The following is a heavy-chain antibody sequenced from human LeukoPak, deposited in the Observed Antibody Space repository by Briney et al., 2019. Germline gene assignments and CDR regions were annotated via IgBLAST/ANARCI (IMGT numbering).Heavy chain of an antibody. J-gene: IGHJ6*03. CDR1: GGSFSGYY. CDR3: AREAWQGLVHHYYYMDV. V-gene: IGHV4-34*01. CDR2: INHSGST. D-gene: IGHD6-6*01. Sequence: PSGTLSLTCAVYGGSFSGYYWSWIRQPPGKGLEWIGEINHSGSTNYNPSLKSRVTISVDTSKNQFSLKLSSVTAADTAVYYCAREAWQGLVHHYYYMDVWGKGTTVTVSS.